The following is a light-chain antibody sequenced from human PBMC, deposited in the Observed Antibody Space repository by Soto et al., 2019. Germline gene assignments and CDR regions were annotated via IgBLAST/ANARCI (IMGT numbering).Light chain of an antibody. V-gene: IGKV1-5*01. CDR2: XXS. CDR3: QQYTNTNNPWM. J-gene: IGKJ1*01. CDR1: QTIRTW. Sequence: DIQVTQSPPTLSASVGDRVTITCRASQTIRTWMAWYQHKPGKAPKLXXXXXSTLQSGVASRFSGSGSGTEFTLIISGLQPDDSATYYCQQYTNTNNPWMFGQGTKV.